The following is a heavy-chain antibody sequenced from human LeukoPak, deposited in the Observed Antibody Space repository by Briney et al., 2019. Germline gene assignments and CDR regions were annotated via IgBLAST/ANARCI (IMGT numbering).Heavy chain of an antibody. D-gene: IGHD2-2*01. CDR3: AKDGDIVVVPAASYYFDY. CDR1: GFTFSSYA. Sequence: GGSLRLSCAASGFTFSSYAMSWVRQAPGKGLEWVSAISGSGGSTYYADSVKGRFIISRDNSKNTLYLQMNSLRAEDTAVYYCAKDGDIVVVPAASYYFDYWGQGTLVTVSS. CDR2: ISGSGGST. V-gene: IGHV3-23*01. J-gene: IGHJ4*02.